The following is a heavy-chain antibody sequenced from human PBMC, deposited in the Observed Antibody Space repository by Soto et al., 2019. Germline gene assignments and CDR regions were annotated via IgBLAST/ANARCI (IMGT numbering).Heavy chain of an antibody. CDR2: ITYDGGNK. D-gene: IGHD1-1*01. CDR1: GFTIRSYG. Sequence: GGSLRLSCAASGFTIRSYGMHWVRQAPGKGLEWVAVITYDGGNKYYADSVKGRFSISRDNSRDTLYLQMHSLRAEDTAVYYCAKDPKATGTHYWGRGTLVTVSS. CDR3: AKDPKATGTHY. J-gene: IGHJ4*02. V-gene: IGHV3-30*18.